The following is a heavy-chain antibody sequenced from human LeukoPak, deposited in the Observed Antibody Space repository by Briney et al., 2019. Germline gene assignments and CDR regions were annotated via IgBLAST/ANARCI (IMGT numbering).Heavy chain of an antibody. CDR2: IRTRNNGYAI. Sequence: GESLTLSCASSGFIFSGTSIHWVRQAPCKGLEGLGIIRTRNNGYAIAYAASVKGRVSSSRDDSTNTAYLKMDSMKAEDTAFYSGTSPFLMDWGQGTLVTVPS. CDR1: GFIFSGTS. V-gene: IGHV3-73*01. CDR3: TSPFLMD. D-gene: IGHD5-24*01. J-gene: IGHJ4*02.